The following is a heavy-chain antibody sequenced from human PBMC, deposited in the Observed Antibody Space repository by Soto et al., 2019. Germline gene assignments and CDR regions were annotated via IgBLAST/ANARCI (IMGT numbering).Heavy chain of an antibody. CDR1: GFTFSTYT. V-gene: IGHV3-21*01. CDR2: INGRGNYI. Sequence: GGSLRLSCASSGFTFSTYTMNWVRQAPGKGLEWVSPINGRGNYIYYAESVKGRFTISRDNAKNSLYLQMDRLRAEDTALYYCVREDGKVGTNSAFDYWGLGALVTVSS. CDR3: VREDGKVGTNSAFDY. J-gene: IGHJ4*02. D-gene: IGHD1-26*01.